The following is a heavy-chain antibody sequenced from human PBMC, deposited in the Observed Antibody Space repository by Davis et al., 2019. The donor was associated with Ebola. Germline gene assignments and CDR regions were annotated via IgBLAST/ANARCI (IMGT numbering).Heavy chain of an antibody. Sequence: ASVKVSCKASGYTFTGYYIHWLLQAPGQGLDWMGWINPNSGGTNYAQKFQGRVTMARDTSISTAYMEVRRLRSDETAVYYCSRLSAWRSVSGTQHYYYYFMDLWGKGTTVTVSS. D-gene: IGHD1-7*01. V-gene: IGHV1-2*02. CDR1: GYTFTGYY. CDR3: SRLSAWRSVSGTQHYYYYFMDL. J-gene: IGHJ6*03. CDR2: INPNSGGT.